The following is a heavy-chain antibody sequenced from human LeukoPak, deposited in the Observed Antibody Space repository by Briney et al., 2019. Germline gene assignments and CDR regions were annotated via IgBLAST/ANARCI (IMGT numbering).Heavy chain of an antibody. D-gene: IGHD2-15*01. V-gene: IGHV1-69*06. CDR1: GGTFSSYA. CDR3: ARDAEIVVSGAFDI. CDR2: IIPIFGTA. Sequence: SVKVSCKASGGTFSSYAISWVRQAPGQGLEWMGGIIPIFGTANYAQKFQGRVTITADKSTSTAYMELSSLRSEDTAVYYCARDAEIVVSGAFDIGGQGTSVTVSS. J-gene: IGHJ3*02.